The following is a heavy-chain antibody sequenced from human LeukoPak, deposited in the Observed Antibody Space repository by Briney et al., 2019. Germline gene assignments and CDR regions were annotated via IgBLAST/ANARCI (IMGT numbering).Heavy chain of an antibody. J-gene: IGHJ5*02. V-gene: IGHV4-34*01. Sequence: SETLSLTCAVYGGSFSGYYWNWIRQPPGKGLEWIGEINHSESANYSPSLKSRVTISVDTSKNQFSLKLSSVTAADTAVYYCARGSSSSWYYWFDPWGQGTLATVSS. CDR1: GGSFSGYY. D-gene: IGHD6-13*01. CDR3: ARGSSSSWYYWFDP. CDR2: INHSESA.